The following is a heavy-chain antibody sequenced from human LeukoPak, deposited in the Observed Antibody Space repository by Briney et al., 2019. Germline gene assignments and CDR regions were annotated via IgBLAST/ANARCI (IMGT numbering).Heavy chain of an antibody. J-gene: IGHJ4*02. D-gene: IGHD6-6*01. Sequence: PGGSLRLSCAASGFTFSDYYMSWIRQAPGKGLEWISYISSSGSTIYYADSVKGRFTISRDNARNSLYLQMNSLRAKDTAVYYCARERAIASLRPYYFDYWGQGTLVTVSS. CDR2: ISSSGSTI. V-gene: IGHV3-11*01. CDR3: ARERAIASLRPYYFDY. CDR1: GFTFSDYY.